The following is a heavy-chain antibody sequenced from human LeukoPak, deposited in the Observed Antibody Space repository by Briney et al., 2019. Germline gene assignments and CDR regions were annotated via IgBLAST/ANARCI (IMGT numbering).Heavy chain of an antibody. V-gene: IGHV4-61*02. Sequence: SETLSLTCSVSGGSISSDDSYWSWIRQPAGKGLEWIGRIYTSGSTNYNPSLKSRVTISVDTSKNQFSLKLSSVTAADTAVYYCARENCSGGSCYSDYWGQGTLVTVSS. CDR2: IYTSGST. CDR3: ARENCSGGSCYSDY. J-gene: IGHJ4*02. CDR1: GGSISSDDSY. D-gene: IGHD2-15*01.